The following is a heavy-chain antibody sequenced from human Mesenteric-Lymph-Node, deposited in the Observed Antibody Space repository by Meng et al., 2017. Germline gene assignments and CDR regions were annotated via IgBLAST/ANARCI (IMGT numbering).Heavy chain of an antibody. J-gene: IGHJ4*02. CDR1: GFTFSSYA. Sequence: GESLKISCAASGFTFSSYAMHWVRQAPGKGLEWVAVMSSDGSTTYYVDSVKGRFTISRDNSKKTLDLQMNSLRTEDTAVYFCARGYGDYPLSRYFDYWGQGTLVTVSS. CDR2: MSSDGSTT. D-gene: IGHD4-17*01. V-gene: IGHV3-30*04. CDR3: ARGYGDYPLSRYFDY.